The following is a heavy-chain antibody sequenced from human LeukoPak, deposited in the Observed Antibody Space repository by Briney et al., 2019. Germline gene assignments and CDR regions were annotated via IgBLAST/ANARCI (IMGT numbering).Heavy chain of an antibody. CDR3: AREAGSGSGSYEVRY. J-gene: IGHJ4*02. D-gene: IGHD1-26*01. Sequence: ASVTVSFKSSGYTFTFYYMHWVRQAPGQGLEWMGWINPNSGGTNFAQKFQGRVTMTRDTSISTAYMELSRLRSDDTAVYYCAREAGSGSGSYEVRYWGQGTLVTVSS. CDR1: GYTFTFYY. CDR2: INPNSGGT. V-gene: IGHV1-2*02.